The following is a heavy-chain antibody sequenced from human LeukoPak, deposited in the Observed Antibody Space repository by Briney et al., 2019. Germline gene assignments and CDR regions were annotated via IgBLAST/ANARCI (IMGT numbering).Heavy chain of an antibody. D-gene: IGHD1-26*01. Sequence: SETLSLTCAVSGGSLRGYSWTWIRQSPGKGLEWIGKISHSGGTNYNPSLKSRVTISFDTSKNHFTLNLTSVTASDIAMYYCATYSGTYYGASDIWGRGTLVTVSA. CDR2: ISHSGGT. CDR3: ATYSGTYYGASDI. V-gene: IGHV4-34*01. CDR1: GGSLRGYS. J-gene: IGHJ3*02.